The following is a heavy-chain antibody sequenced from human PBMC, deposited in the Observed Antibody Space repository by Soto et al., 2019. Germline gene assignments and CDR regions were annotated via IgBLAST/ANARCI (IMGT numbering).Heavy chain of an antibody. D-gene: IGHD5-12*01. CDR1: GGSISSYY. CDR3: ARDRLSYRGYDWGDYYYGMDG. V-gene: IGHV4-59*01. CDR2: IYYSGST. J-gene: IGHJ6*02. Sequence: SETLSLTFTVSGGSISSYYWNWLRQPPGKGLEWIGYIYYSGSTNYNPSLKSRVTISVDTSKNQFSLKLSSVTAADTAVYYCARDRLSYRGYDWGDYYYGMDGWGQGTSVTVAS.